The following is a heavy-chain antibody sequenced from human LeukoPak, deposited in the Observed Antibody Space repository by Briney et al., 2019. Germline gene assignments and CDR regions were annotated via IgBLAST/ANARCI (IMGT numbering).Heavy chain of an antibody. CDR2: IYTSGST. CDR1: RGSISSYY. D-gene: IGHD6-19*01. J-gene: IGHJ4*02. CDR3: ASSEIALAEDYYFDY. V-gene: IGHV4-4*07. Sequence: PSETLSLTCTVSRGSISSYYWSWIRQPAGKGLEWIGRIYTSGSTNYNPSLKSRVTISVDKSKNQFSLKLSSVTAADTAVYYCASSEIALAEDYYFDYWGQGTLVTVSS.